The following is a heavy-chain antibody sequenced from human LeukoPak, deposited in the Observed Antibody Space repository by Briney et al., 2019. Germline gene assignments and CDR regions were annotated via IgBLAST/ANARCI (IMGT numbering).Heavy chain of an antibody. CDR3: ARVGSASVWFGELLLRGPFDY. V-gene: IGHV1-46*01. J-gene: IGHJ4*02. CDR2: INPSGGST. D-gene: IGHD3-10*01. Sequence: GASVKVSCKASGYTFTSYYMHWVRQAPGQGLEWMGLINPSGGSTSYAQKFQGRVTMTMDTSTSTVYMELSSLRSEVTAVYYCARVGSASVWFGELLLRGPFDYWGQGTLVTVSS. CDR1: GYTFTSYY.